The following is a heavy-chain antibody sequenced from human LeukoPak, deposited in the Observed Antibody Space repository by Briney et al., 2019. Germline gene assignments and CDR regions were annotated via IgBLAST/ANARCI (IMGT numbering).Heavy chain of an antibody. CDR3: AKDNVIVGGYYFDY. CDR1: GFTFSNYG. Sequence: GRSLRLSCAASGFTFSNYGMHWVRQAPGKGLEWVAVISYDGSNKYYADSVKGRFTISRDNSKNTLYLQMNSLRAEDTAVYYCAKDNVIVGGYYFDYWGQGTLVTVSS. J-gene: IGHJ4*02. D-gene: IGHD1-26*01. V-gene: IGHV3-30*18. CDR2: ISYDGSNK.